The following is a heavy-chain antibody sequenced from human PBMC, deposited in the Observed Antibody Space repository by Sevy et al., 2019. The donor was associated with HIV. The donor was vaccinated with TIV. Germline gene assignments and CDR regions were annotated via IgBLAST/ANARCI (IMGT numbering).Heavy chain of an antibody. CDR1: RFTFSGDS. CDR3: ARDRDGSGSSGGYGMDV. J-gene: IGHJ6*02. CDR2: ISSSSYI. D-gene: IGHD3-10*01. Sequence: GGSLRLSCVASRFTFSGDSMNWVRQAPGKGLEWVSSISSSSYIYYADSVKGRFSISRDNAKKSLYLQMNSLRVEDTAVYYCARDRDGSGSSGGYGMDVWGQGTTVTVSS. V-gene: IGHV3-21*01.